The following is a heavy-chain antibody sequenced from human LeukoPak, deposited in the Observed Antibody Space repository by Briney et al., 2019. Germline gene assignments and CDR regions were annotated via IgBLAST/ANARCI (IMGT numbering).Heavy chain of an antibody. CDR1: GYTFTDYF. D-gene: IGHD3-16*01. CDR2: INPKTGAT. CDR3: ARAYEYGWFDP. J-gene: IGHJ5*02. V-gene: IGHV1-2*02. Sequence: ASVKVSCKASGYTFTDYFLHWLRQAPGQGLEWMGWINPKTGATNYAQRFQGRVTMTRDSSITTGNMELNRLTSDDTALYYCARAYEYGWFDPWGQGTLVTVSS.